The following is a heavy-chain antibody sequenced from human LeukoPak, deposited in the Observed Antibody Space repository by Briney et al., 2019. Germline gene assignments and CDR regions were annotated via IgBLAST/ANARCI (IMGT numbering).Heavy chain of an antibody. CDR3: ARATYPAGVLN. D-gene: IGHD2-2*01. V-gene: IGHV1-46*01. CDR2: INPSGGST. J-gene: IGHJ4*02. CDR1: GYTFTSYY. Sequence: GASVKVSCKASGYTFTSYYMHWVRQAPGQGLEWMGIINPSGGSTSYAQKFQGRVTMTRDMSTSTVYMELSSLRSEDTAVYYCARATYPAGVLNWGQGTLVTVSS.